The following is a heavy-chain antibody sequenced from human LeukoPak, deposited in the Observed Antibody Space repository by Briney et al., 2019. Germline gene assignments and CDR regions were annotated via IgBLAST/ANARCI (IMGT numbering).Heavy chain of an antibody. J-gene: IGHJ5*02. CDR1: GFTFSSYG. Sequence: SGGSLRLSCAASGFTFSSYGMHWVRQPPGKGLVWVSRINTDGSSTSYADSVKGRFTISRDNAKNTLYLQMNSLRAEDTAVYYCARERVAVAFNWFDPWGQGTLVTVSS. CDR2: INTDGSST. V-gene: IGHV3-74*01. D-gene: IGHD6-19*01. CDR3: ARERVAVAFNWFDP.